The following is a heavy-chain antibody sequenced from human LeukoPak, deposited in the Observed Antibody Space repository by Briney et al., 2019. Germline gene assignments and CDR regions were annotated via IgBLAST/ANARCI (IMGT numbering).Heavy chain of an antibody. D-gene: IGHD6-19*01. J-gene: IGHJ4*02. CDR1: GYTFTGYY. Sequence: VASVKVSCKASGYTFTGYYMHWVRQAPGQGREWMGWINPNSGGTNYAQKFQGRVTMTRDTSISTAYMELSRLRSDDTAVYYCAREGYSSGWRYFDYWGQGTLVTVSS. V-gene: IGHV1-2*02. CDR2: INPNSGGT. CDR3: AREGYSSGWRYFDY.